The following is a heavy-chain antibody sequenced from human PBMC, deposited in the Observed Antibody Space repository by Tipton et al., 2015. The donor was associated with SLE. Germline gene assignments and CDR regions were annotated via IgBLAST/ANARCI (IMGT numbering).Heavy chain of an antibody. CDR1: GDSITSDY. Sequence: VKPSETLSLTCTVSGDSITSDYWTWIRQPPGKGLEWIGYISYSGSTNYNPSVRSRVSISLDTSKNQFSLKVKSVTTADTAVYYCAKLFGSAYWYYMDVWGKGTTVTVS. V-gene: IGHV4-59*01. J-gene: IGHJ6*03. D-gene: IGHD6-25*01. CDR3: AKLFGSAYWYYMDV. CDR2: ISYSGST.